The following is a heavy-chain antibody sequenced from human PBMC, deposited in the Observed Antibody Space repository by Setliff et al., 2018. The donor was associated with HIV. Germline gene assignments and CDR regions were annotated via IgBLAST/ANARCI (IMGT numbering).Heavy chain of an antibody. D-gene: IGHD3-16*01. V-gene: IGHV4-61*09. CDR3: ARVSTDYVWGSFLSSGPYYFDF. CDR1: GDSITSGTYY. J-gene: IGHJ4*02. CDR2: ISTSGTT. Sequence: PSETLSLTCTVSGDSITSGTYYWSWIRQPAGMRLEWIGHISTSGTTNYNPSLKSRVTIPADTSKSQFSLKLTSVTAADTAAYFCARVSTDYVWGSFLSSGPYYFDFWGQGALVTVS.